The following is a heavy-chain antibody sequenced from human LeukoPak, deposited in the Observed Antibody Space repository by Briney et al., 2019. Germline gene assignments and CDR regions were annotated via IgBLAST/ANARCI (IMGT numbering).Heavy chain of an antibody. CDR1: GFTVSRYW. D-gene: IGHD3-22*01. V-gene: IGHV3-74*01. CDR3: ARDLIGPYDH. Sequence: GGALRLSCAASGFTVSRYWVHWVRQAPGKGLVWVARINVEGNYIDYAESVKGRFTISRDSAMNTLYLQMNSVRAEDTAVYSCARDLIGPYDHWGQGTLVTVSS. J-gene: IGHJ4*02. CDR2: INVEGNYI.